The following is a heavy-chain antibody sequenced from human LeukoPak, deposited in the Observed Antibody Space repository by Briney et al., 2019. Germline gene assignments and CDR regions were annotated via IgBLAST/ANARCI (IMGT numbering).Heavy chain of an antibody. V-gene: IGHV3-23*01. J-gene: IGHJ5*02. D-gene: IGHD6-13*01. CDR1: GFTFSSYS. CDR2: ISGSGGST. CDR3: AKDLLPSWYSSSSGCDP. Sequence: GGSLRLSCAASGFTFSSYSMNWVRQAPGKGLEWVSAISGSGGSTYYADSVKGRFTISRDNSKNTLYLQMNSLRAEDTAVYYCAKDLLPSWYSSSSGCDPWGQGTLVTVSS.